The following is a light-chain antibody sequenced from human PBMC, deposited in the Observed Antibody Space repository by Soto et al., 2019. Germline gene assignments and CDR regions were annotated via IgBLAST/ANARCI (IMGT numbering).Light chain of an antibody. J-gene: IGKJ1*01. CDR3: QQYNNWPPWT. Sequence: EVGMTQSPPSLSVSPGERATLSCMASQNIRNNLAWYQQKPGQPPRLLISGASTREAGIPGRFSGSGSGTEFTLIIGSLQSEDFAIYYCQQYNNWPPWTVGQGTKVEL. V-gene: IGKV3-15*01. CDR1: QNIRNN. CDR2: GAS.